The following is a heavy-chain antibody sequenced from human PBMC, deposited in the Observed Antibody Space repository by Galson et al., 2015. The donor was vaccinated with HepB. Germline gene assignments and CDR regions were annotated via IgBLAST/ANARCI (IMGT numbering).Heavy chain of an antibody. CDR2: ISSNGYTI. J-gene: IGHJ4*02. Sequence: SLRLSCAASGFTFSSYEMNWVRQAPGKGLEWLSYISSNGYTIYYADSVKGRFTLSRDNAKNSLFLQMNSLRAEDTAVYFCARTMIVSPYFDYWGQGTLVTVSS. V-gene: IGHV3-48*03. CDR3: ARTMIVSPYFDY. CDR1: GFTFSSYE. D-gene: IGHD3-22*01.